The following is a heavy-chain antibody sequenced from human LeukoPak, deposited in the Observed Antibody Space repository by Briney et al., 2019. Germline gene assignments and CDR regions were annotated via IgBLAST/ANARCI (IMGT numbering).Heavy chain of an antibody. CDR1: GGTFSSYA. Sequence: ASVKVSCKASGGTFSSYAISWVRQAPGQGLEWMGRIIPILGIANYAQKFQGRVTITADKSTSTAYMELSSLRSEDTAVYYCASSSSPNQGYWSGYPSPSYYYNGMDVWGQGTTVTVSS. CDR3: ASSSSPNQGYWSGYPSPSYYYNGMDV. V-gene: IGHV1-69*04. D-gene: IGHD2-15*01. J-gene: IGHJ6*02. CDR2: IIPILGIA.